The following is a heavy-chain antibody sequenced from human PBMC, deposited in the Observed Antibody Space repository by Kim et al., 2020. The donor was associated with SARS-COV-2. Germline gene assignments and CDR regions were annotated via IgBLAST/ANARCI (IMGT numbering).Heavy chain of an antibody. D-gene: IGHD3-10*01. CDR1: GFTFSDYY. Sequence: GGSLRLSCAASGFTFSDYYMSWIRQAPGKGLEWVSYISSSGSTIYYADSVKGRFTISRDNAKNSLYLQMNSLRAEDTAVYYCARVSHITMRPFDYYYGMDIWGARATVTVSS. J-gene: IGHJ6*04. CDR3: ARVSHITMRPFDYYYGMDI. V-gene: IGHV3-11*04. CDR2: ISSSGSTI.